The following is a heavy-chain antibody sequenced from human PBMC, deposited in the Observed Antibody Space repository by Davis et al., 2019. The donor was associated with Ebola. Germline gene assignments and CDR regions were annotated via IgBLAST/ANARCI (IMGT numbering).Heavy chain of an antibody. CDR3: ARDTSFVGYFDD. J-gene: IGHJ4*02. CDR1: GGSFSGYY. D-gene: IGHD2-2*01. CDR2: INHSGST. V-gene: IGHV4-34*01. Sequence: SETLSLTCAVYGGSFSGYYWSWIRQPPGKGLEWIGEINHSGSTTYNPSLKSRVTISVDKSKNQFSLKLNSVTAADTAVYYCARDTSFVGYFDDWGQGTLVTVSS.